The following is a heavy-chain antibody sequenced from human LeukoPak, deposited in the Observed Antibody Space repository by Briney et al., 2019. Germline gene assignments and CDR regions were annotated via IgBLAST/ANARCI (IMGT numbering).Heavy chain of an antibody. D-gene: IGHD6-6*01. CDR1: GFTFSSYG. Sequence: PGGSLRLSCAASGFTFSSYGMHWVRQAPGKGLEWVAVIWYDGSNKYYADSVKGRFTISRDDSKNTLYLQMNSLRAEDTAVYYCAKGSPVLMDVWGKGTTVTVSS. V-gene: IGHV3-33*06. J-gene: IGHJ6*03. CDR2: IWYDGSNK. CDR3: AKGSPVLMDV.